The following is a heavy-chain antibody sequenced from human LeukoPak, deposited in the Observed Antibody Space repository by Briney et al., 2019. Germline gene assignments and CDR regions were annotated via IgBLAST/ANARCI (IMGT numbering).Heavy chain of an antibody. CDR2: INHSGST. CDR1: GGSFSGYY. J-gene: IGHJ6*03. V-gene: IGHV4-34*01. Sequence: PSETLSLTCAVYGGSFSGYYWSWIRQPPGKGLEWIGEINHSGSTNYNPSLKSRVTISVDTSKNQFSLKLSSVTAADTAVYYCAREGRVTIFGVSNYMDVWGKGTTVTVSS. D-gene: IGHD3-3*01. CDR3: AREGRVTIFGVSNYMDV.